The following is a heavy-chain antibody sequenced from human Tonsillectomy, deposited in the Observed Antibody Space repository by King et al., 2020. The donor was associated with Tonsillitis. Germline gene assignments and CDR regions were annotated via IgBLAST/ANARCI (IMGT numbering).Heavy chain of an antibody. CDR3: ARDRGIAAAGRSTGLGS. CDR1: GFTFSSYA. V-gene: IGHV3-23*04. Sequence: VQLVESGGGLVQPGGSLRLSCAASGFTFSSYAMSWVRQAPGKGLEWVSAISGSGGSTYYADSVKGRFTISRDNAKNSLYLQMNSLRAEDTAVYYCARDRGIAAAGRSTGLGSWGQGTLVTVSS. CDR2: ISGSGGST. J-gene: IGHJ5*02. D-gene: IGHD6-13*01.